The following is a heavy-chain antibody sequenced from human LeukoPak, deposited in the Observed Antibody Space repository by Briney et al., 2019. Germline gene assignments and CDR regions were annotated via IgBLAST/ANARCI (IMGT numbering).Heavy chain of an antibody. CDR1: GYTFTSYG. Sequence: ASVKVSCKASGYTFTSYGISWVRQAPGQGLEWMGRIIPILGIANYAQKFQGRVTITADKSTSTAYMELSSLRSEDTAVYYCARDQYTIFGVVTFDYWGQGTLVTVSS. V-gene: IGHV1-69*04. J-gene: IGHJ4*02. D-gene: IGHD3-3*01. CDR2: IIPILGIA. CDR3: ARDQYTIFGVVTFDY.